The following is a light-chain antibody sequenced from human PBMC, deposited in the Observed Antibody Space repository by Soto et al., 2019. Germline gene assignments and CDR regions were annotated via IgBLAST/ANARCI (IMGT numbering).Light chain of an antibody. V-gene: IGKV3-15*01. CDR2: GAS. CDR3: QEYDGAPSIT. Sequence: EIVMTQSPATLSVSPGERATFSCRASQSVSSNLAWYQQKPGQAPRLLIYGASIRATGIPARFSGSGSGTEFTLTISSLQSEDFAVYYCQEYDGAPSITFGLGTRLEIK. CDR1: QSVSSN. J-gene: IGKJ5*01.